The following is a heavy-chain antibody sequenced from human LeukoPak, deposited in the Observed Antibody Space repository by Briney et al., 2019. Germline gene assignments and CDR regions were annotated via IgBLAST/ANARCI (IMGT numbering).Heavy chain of an antibody. CDR3: AYSGSYYEACDY. Sequence: ASVKVSCKASGYTFTSYDISWVRQAPGQGLEWMGGISGYDGNTNYAQQFRGRVTMTTDTSTSTAYMELKSLRFDDTAVYYCAYSGSYYEACDYWGQGTLVTVSS. V-gene: IGHV1-18*01. J-gene: IGHJ4*02. CDR1: GYTFTSYD. D-gene: IGHD1-26*01. CDR2: ISGYDGNT.